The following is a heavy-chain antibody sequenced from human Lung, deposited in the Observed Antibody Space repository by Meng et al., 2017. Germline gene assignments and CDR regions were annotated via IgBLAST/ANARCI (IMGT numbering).Heavy chain of an antibody. D-gene: IGHD4-11*01. CDR1: GGSFSDYY. J-gene: IGHJ4*02. CDR2: INHSGST. Sequence: QVPLQQWGAGLLKPSETLSLTCVVSGGSFSDYYWSWIRQPPGKGLEWIGEINHSGSTNYNPSLESRATISVDTSQNNLSLKLSSVTAADLAVYYCARGPTTMAHDFDYWGQGTLVTVSS. V-gene: IGHV4-34*01. CDR3: ARGPTTMAHDFDY.